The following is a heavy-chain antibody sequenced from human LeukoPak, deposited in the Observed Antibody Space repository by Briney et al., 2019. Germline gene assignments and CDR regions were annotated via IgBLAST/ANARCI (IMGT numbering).Heavy chain of an antibody. D-gene: IGHD5-18*01. Sequence: GESLKISCKASGYSFTSYWIGWVRQMPGKGLEWMGIIDLSDSEARYTPSFQGQVTISVDKSLTTAYLQWNSLKASDTAMYYCARQTAMGRSGDYWGQGTLVTVSS. J-gene: IGHJ4*02. CDR1: GYSFTSYW. CDR2: IDLSDSEA. CDR3: ARQTAMGRSGDY. V-gene: IGHV5-51*01.